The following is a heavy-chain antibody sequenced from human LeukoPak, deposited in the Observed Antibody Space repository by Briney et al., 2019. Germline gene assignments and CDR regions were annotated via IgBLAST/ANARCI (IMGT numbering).Heavy chain of an antibody. J-gene: IGHJ4*02. Sequence: SQTLSLTCAISGDSVSSTGATWNWIRHSPARGLEWLGRTYFRSKWNSDYALSVKSRISINPDTPKNHFSLHLNSVTPEDTAVYYCAKGRFPIGFEYWGQGTLVTVSS. CDR2: TYFRSKWNS. CDR3: AKGRFPIGFEY. CDR1: GDSVSSTGAT. V-gene: IGHV6-1*01. D-gene: IGHD2/OR15-2a*01.